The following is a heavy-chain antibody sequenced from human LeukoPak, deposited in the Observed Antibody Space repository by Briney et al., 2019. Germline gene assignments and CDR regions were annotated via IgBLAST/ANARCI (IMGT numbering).Heavy chain of an antibody. CDR2: ISGSGGST. J-gene: IGHJ6*02. CDR3: AKLGCSSTSCLYGMDV. D-gene: IGHD2-2*01. V-gene: IGHV3-23*01. Sequence: GASLRLSCAASGFTFSSYAMSWVRQAPGKGLGWVSAISGSGGSTYYTDSVKGRFTISTHNSKNTPYLQMNSLRAEDTAVYYCAKLGCSSTSCLYGMDVWGQGTTVTVSS. CDR1: GFTFSSYA.